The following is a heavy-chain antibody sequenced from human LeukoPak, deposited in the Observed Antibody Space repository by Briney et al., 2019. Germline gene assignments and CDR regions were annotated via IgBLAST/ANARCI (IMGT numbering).Heavy chain of an antibody. J-gene: IGHJ5*02. CDR1: GGSISSYY. CDR3: VRVLHFWSGYDWFDP. CDR2: ISYSGST. D-gene: IGHD3-3*02. Sequence: SETLSLTCTVSGGSISSYYWSWIRQPPGKGLEWIGYISYSGSTNYNPSLKSRVTISLDTSKNQFSLKLSSVTAADTAVYYCVRVLHFWSGYDWFDPWGQGTLVTVSS. V-gene: IGHV4-59*01.